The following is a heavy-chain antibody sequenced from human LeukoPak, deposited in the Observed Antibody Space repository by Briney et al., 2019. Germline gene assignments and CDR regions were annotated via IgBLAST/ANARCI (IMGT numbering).Heavy chain of an antibody. J-gene: IGHJ3*02. Sequence: GASVKVSCKASGYTFTDYYMHWVRQAPGQGLEWMGGIIPIFGTANYAQKFQGRVTITADESTSTAYMELSSLRSEDTAVYYCAREESSLDAFDIWGQGTMVTVSS. CDR3: AREESSLDAFDI. CDR1: GYTFTDYY. D-gene: IGHD6-13*01. CDR2: IIPIFGTA. V-gene: IGHV1-69*13.